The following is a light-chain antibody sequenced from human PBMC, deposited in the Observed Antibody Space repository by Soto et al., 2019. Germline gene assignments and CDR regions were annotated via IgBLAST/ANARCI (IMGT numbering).Light chain of an antibody. Sequence: QSALTQPASVSGSPGQSITISCTGTSSDVGAYNYVSWYQQHPGKVPKLMIYDVSNRPSGVSNRFSGSKSGNTASLTLSGLQAKDEADYYCSSYTNTKSYVFGTGTKLTVL. CDR3: SSYTNTKSYV. CDR1: SSDVGAYNY. J-gene: IGLJ1*01. CDR2: DVS. V-gene: IGLV2-14*03.